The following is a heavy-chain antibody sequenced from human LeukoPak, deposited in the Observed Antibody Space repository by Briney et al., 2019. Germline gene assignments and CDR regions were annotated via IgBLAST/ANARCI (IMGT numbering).Heavy chain of an antibody. CDR1: GFTFNSYG. CDR2: ISYDGSKR. V-gene: IGHV3-30*03. CDR3: ARDVISRQMITLGLGF. Sequence: GGSLRLSCVTSGFTFNSYGFYWVRQAPGKGLEWVAVISYDGSKRYYADSVKGRFTISRDTSNKTAYLEMNSLRVDDTAVYYCARDVISRQMITLGLGFWGQGTLVTVSS. J-gene: IGHJ4*02. D-gene: IGHD1-20*01.